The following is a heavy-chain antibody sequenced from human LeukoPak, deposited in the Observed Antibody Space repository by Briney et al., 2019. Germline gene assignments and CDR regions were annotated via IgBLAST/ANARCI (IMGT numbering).Heavy chain of an antibody. CDR2: IKEDGSAK. Sequence: PGGSLRLSCAASGFTFSSYSMTWVRQAPGKGLEWVANIKEDGSAKYHVDSVKGRFTISRDNAKNLLYLQMNSLRVEDTAVYYCARGRLIPGPWGQGTLVTVSS. CDR3: ARGRLIPGP. CDR1: GFTFSSYS. V-gene: IGHV3-7*04. D-gene: IGHD2-21*01. J-gene: IGHJ5*02.